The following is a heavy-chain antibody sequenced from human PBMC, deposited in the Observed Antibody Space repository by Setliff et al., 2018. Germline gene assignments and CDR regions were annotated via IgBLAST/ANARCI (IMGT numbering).Heavy chain of an antibody. J-gene: IGHJ4*02. V-gene: IGHV4-4*08. CDR1: GASISSYY. CDR2: IYTSGTT. Sequence: PSETLSLTCSVSGASISSYYWSWIWQPPGKGLEWIGYIYTSGTTKYNPSLKSRVTISIDTSKSQFSLNLSSVTAADTAVYYCARIAYGSGSYYFDYWGQGTLVTVSS. CDR3: ARIAYGSGSYYFDY. D-gene: IGHD3-10*01.